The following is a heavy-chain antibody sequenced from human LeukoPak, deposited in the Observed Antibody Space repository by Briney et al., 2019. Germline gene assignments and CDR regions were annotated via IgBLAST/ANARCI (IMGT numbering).Heavy chain of an antibody. V-gene: IGHV3-21*01. CDR3: ARGSGGWYFDY. Sequence: GGSLRLSCAASGFTFSSFSMIWVRQAPGKGLEWVSSTSSSSAYTFYAESGKGRFTISRDNAKNSLFLQVNSLRDEDTAVYYCARGSGGWYFDYWGQGTLVTVSS. J-gene: IGHJ4*02. CDR2: TSSSSAYT. D-gene: IGHD2-15*01. CDR1: GFTFSSFS.